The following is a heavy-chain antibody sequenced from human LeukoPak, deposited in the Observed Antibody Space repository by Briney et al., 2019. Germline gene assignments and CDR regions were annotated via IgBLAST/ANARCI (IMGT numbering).Heavy chain of an antibody. Sequence: GRSLRLSCAASGFTFSSYAMHWVRQAPGKGLEWVAVIWYDGSNKIYAESVKGRFTISRDNSKNTLYLQMNSLRAEDTAVYYCARDRSWGSQCYFDYWGQGTLVTVSS. CDR1: GFTFSSYA. CDR3: ARDRSWGSQCYFDY. J-gene: IGHJ4*02. D-gene: IGHD7-27*01. CDR2: IWYDGSNK. V-gene: IGHV3-33*01.